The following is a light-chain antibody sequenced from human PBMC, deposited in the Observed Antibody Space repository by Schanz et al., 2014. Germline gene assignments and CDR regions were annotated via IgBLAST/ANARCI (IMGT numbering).Light chain of an antibody. Sequence: QSVLTQPPSASGTPGQRVTISCSGGSSNIGRNTVNWYQYLPGTAPKLLIYSNTLRPSGVPDRFSGSKSGTSASLTVSGLQAEDEADYYCCSYAGSSTSVVFGGGTKLTVL. CDR2: SNT. CDR1: SSNIGRNT. V-gene: IGLV1-44*01. J-gene: IGLJ2*01. CDR3: CSYAGSSTSVV.